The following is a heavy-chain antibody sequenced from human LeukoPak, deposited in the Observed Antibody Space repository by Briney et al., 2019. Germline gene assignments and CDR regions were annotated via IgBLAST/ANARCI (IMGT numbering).Heavy chain of an antibody. CDR1: GFTFSSYS. CDR3: ARDGDFWGLNDY. CDR2: ISSSSYI. V-gene: IGHV3-21*01. D-gene: IGHD3-3*01. Sequence: GGSLRLSCAASGFTFSSYSMNWVRQAPGKGLEWVSSISSSSYIYYADSVKGRFTISRDNAKNSLYLQMNSLRAEDTAVYYCARDGDFWGLNDYWGQGTLVTVSS. J-gene: IGHJ4*02.